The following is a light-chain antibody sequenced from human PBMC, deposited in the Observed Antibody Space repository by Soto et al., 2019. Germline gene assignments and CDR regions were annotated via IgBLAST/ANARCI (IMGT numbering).Light chain of an antibody. CDR1: QNVSRR. Sequence: DIQMTQSPATLSASVGDRLTITCRASQNVSRRLAWYRQKPGKAPKLLIYDASTLENGVPSRFSGSGSGTEFTLTISGLQPDDFATYYCQQYNGYSFYTNSFGQGTKVDIK. CDR2: DAS. CDR3: QQYNGYSFYTNS. V-gene: IGKV1-5*01. J-gene: IGKJ2*03.